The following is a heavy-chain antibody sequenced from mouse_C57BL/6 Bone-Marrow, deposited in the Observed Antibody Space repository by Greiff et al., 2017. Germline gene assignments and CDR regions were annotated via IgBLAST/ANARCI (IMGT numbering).Heavy chain of an antibody. D-gene: IGHD1-1*01. CDR1: GYTFTDYN. CDR2: INPNNGGT. V-gene: IGHV1-18*01. CDR3: ARHYGSSYWYFDV. J-gene: IGHJ1*03. Sequence: DVQLQESGPELVKPGASVKIPCKASGYTFTDYNMDWVKQSHGKSLEWIGDINPNNGGTIYNQKFKGKATLTVDKSSSTAYMELRSLTSEDTAVYYCARHYGSSYWYFDVWGTGTTVTVSS.